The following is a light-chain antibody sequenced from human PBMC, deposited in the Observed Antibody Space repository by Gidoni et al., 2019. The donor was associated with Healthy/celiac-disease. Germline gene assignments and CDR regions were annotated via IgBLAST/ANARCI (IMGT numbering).Light chain of an antibody. Sequence: QAVLTQEPSLTVSPGGTVTLTCGSSAEPVTSTHYPYWFQQKPGQAPRTLIYDTNNKHSWTPARFSGSLLGGKAALTLSGAQPEDEADYYCLLSHGAARVFGGGTKLTVL. CDR2: DTN. CDR1: AEPVTSTHY. J-gene: IGLJ3*02. CDR3: LLSHGAARV. V-gene: IGLV7-46*01.